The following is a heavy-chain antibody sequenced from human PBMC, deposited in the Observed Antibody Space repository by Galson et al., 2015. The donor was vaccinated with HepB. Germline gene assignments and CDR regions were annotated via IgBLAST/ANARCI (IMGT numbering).Heavy chain of an antibody. V-gene: IGHV1-18*01. CDR2: ISTYNGNT. J-gene: IGHJ3*01. CDR1: GYTFSSSG. CDR3: ARDLYYYDTSNYRGAFDL. Sequence: SVKVSCKASGYTFSSSGINWVRQAPGQELEWMGGISTYNGNTNYAQKFQGRVTMTRDTSTRTAYMELRSLRSDDTAVYYCARDLYYYDTSNYRGAFDLWGQGTMVTVSS. D-gene: IGHD3-22*01.